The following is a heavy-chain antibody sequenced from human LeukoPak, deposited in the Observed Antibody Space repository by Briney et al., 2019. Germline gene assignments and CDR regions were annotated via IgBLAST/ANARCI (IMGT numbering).Heavy chain of an antibody. J-gene: IGHJ4*02. V-gene: IGHV1-8*01. CDR1: GYTFTSYD. CDR3: ARDEGYSSAVDY. D-gene: IGHD6-19*01. Sequence: ASVKVSCKASGYTFTSYDINWVRQATGQGLEWMGWMNPNSGNTGYAQKFQGRVTMTRDTSISTAYMELSRLRSDDTAVYYCARDEGYSSAVDYWGQGTLVTVSS. CDR2: MNPNSGNT.